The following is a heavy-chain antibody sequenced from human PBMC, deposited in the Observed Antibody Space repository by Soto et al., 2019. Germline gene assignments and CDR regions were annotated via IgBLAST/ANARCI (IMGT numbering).Heavy chain of an antibody. CDR2: INHSGST. J-gene: IGHJ6*02. Sequence: SETLSLTCAVYGGSFSGYYWSWIRQRPGKGLEWIGEINHSGSTNYNPSLKSRVTISVDTSKNQFSLKLSSVTAADTVVYYCARDYYGMDVRGQGTTVTVSS. V-gene: IGHV4-34*01. CDR3: ARDYYGMDV. CDR1: GGSFSGYY.